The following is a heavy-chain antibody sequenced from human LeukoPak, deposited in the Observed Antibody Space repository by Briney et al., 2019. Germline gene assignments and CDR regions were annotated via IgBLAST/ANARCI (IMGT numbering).Heavy chain of an antibody. CDR2: IIPIFGTA. Sequence: SVKVSCKASGGTFSSYAISWVRQAPGQGLEWVGGIIPIFGTANYAQKFQGRVTITADESTSTAYMELSSLRSEDTAVYYCARGYGSGSYYSYFDYWGQGTLVTVSS. J-gene: IGHJ4*02. CDR1: GGTFSSYA. D-gene: IGHD3-10*01. V-gene: IGHV1-69*01. CDR3: ARGYGSGSYYSYFDY.